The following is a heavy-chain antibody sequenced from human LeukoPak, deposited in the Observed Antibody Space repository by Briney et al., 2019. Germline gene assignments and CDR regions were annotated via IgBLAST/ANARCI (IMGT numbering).Heavy chain of an antibody. Sequence: HSGGSLSLSCAACGFTFSSYEMNWVRQAPGKGLEWVSYISSSGSTIYYADSVKGRFTISRDNAKNSLYLQMNSLRAEYTAVYYCARDQAPTLFDYXGQGXXVTVS. J-gene: IGHJ4*02. V-gene: IGHV3-48*03. CDR1: GFTFSSYE. CDR3: ARDQAPTLFDY. CDR2: ISSSGSTI.